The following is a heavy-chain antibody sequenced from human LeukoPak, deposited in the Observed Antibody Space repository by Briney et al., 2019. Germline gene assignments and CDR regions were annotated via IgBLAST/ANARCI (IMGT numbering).Heavy chain of an antibody. D-gene: IGHD3-3*02. CDR3: ARERIRPSLGSDAFDI. J-gene: IGHJ3*02. CDR2: MYSSGST. Sequence: SETLSLTCTVSGVSISSYYLSWIRQPPGKGLEWIGYMYSSGSTNYTPSLKSRVTISGDTSKNQFSLKLTSVTAADTAVYYCARERIRPSLGSDAFDIWGQGTMVTVSS. V-gene: IGHV4-59*12. CDR1: GVSISSYY.